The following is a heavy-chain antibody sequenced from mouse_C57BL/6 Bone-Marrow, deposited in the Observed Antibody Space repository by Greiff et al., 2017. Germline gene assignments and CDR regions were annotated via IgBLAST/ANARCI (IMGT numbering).Heavy chain of an antibody. V-gene: IGHV1-81*01. CDR3: ARSRYSYDHY. CDR1: GYTFTSYG. CDR2: ISPCSGNT. Sequence: QVQLQQSGAELVRPGASVKLSCKASGYTFTSYGISWVKQRTGQGLEWIGEISPCSGNTYYNEKFKGKATLTADKSSSTAYMELRSLTSEDSAVYFCARSRYSYDHYWGQGTTLTVSS. D-gene: IGHD2-12*01. J-gene: IGHJ2*01.